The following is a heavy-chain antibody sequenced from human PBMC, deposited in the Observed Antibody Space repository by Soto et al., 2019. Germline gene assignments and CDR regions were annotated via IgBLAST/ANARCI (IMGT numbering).Heavy chain of an antibody. V-gene: IGHV1-24*01. CDR1: GYTLTELS. CDR2: FDPEDGET. CDR3: ATGTRGYYYYGMDV. D-gene: IGHD1-1*01. J-gene: IGHJ6*02. Sequence: ASVKVSCKVSGYTLTELSMHWVRQALGKGLEWMGGFDPEDGETIYAQKFQGRVTMTEDTSTDTAYMELSSLRSEDTAVYYCATGTRGYYYYGMDVWGQGTTVTVSS.